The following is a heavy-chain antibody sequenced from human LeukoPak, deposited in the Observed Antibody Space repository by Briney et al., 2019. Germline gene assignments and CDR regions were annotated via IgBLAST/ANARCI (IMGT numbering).Heavy chain of an antibody. CDR3: AREWIQLGFDP. CDR1: GGSFSGYY. D-gene: IGHD5-18*01. V-gene: IGHV4-34*01. Sequence: SETLSLTCAVYGGSFSGYYWSWIRQPPGKGLEWIGEINHSGSTNYNPSLKSRVTISVDTSKNQFSLKLSSVTAADTAVYYCAREWIQLGFDPWGQGTLVTVSS. J-gene: IGHJ5*02. CDR2: INHSGST.